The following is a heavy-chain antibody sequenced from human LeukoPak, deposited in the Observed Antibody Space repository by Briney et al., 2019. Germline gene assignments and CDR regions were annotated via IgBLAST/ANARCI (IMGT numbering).Heavy chain of an antibody. CDR1: GGSISSYY. J-gene: IGHJ4*02. V-gene: IGHV4-4*07. D-gene: IGHD2-15*01. CDR2: IYTSGGT. CDR3: ARLGYCSGGSCYYFDY. Sequence: SETLSLTCTVSGGSISSYYWSWIRQPAGKGLEWIGRIYTSGGTNYNPSLKSRVTMSVDTSKNQFSLKLSSVTAADTAVYYCARLGYCSGGSCYYFDYWGQGTLVTVSS.